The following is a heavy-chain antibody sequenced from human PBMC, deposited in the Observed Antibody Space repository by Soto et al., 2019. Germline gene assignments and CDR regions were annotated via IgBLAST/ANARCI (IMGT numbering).Heavy chain of an antibody. Sequence: QLQLQESGSGLVKPSQTLSLTCAVSGGSISSGGYSWSWIRQPPGKGLEWIGYIYHSGSTYYNPSLKSRVTISVDRSKNQFSLKLSSVTAADTAVYYCARKYYDSSGYYYDAFDIWGQGTMVTVSS. CDR1: GGSISSGGYS. J-gene: IGHJ3*02. CDR2: IYHSGST. CDR3: ARKYYDSSGYYYDAFDI. V-gene: IGHV4-30-2*01. D-gene: IGHD3-22*01.